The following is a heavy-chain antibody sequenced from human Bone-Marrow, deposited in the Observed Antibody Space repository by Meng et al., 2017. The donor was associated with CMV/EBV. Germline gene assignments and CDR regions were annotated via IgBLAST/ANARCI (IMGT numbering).Heavy chain of an antibody. CDR1: GFTFDDYA. J-gene: IGHJ6*02. D-gene: IGHD3-10*01. V-gene: IGHV3-9*01. CDR3: ARDDRMVRGVIITRYYGMDV. Sequence: SLKISCAASGFTFDDYAMHWVRQAPGKGLEWVSGISWNSGSIGYADSVKGRFTISRDNAKNSLYLQMNSLRAEDTALYYCARDDRMVRGVIITRYYGMDVWGQGTTVTVSS. CDR2: ISWNSGSI.